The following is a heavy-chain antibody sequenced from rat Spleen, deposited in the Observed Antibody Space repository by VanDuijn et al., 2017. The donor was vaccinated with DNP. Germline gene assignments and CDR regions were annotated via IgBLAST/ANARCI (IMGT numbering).Heavy chain of an antibody. Sequence: EVQLVESGGGLVQPGRSLKLSCAASGFTFSIYGMHWIRQAPRKGLEWVASISPSGVNTYYRDSVKGRCTISRENAKSTLYLQMDSLRSEDTATYSCAADPFYYSEDFDYWGQGVMVTVSS. CDR3: AADPFYYSEDFDY. CDR1: GFTFSIYG. V-gene: IGHV5-19*01. J-gene: IGHJ2*01. D-gene: IGHD1-1*01. CDR2: ISPSGVNT.